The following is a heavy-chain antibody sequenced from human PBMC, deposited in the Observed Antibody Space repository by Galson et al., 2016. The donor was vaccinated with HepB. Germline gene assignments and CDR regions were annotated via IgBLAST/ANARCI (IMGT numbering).Heavy chain of an antibody. Sequence: SETLSLTCTVSGASISSSAHYWGWIRQPPGKGLEWIGIISSSGSTYSNPSPRSRITISVDTSKNQFSLKLSSVTAADTALYYCARHDLRSAYPTPDYWGQGTLVTVSS. CDR3: ARHDLRSAYPTPDY. D-gene: IGHD3-3*01. V-gene: IGHV4-39*01. CDR1: GASISSSAHY. CDR2: ISSSGST. J-gene: IGHJ4*02.